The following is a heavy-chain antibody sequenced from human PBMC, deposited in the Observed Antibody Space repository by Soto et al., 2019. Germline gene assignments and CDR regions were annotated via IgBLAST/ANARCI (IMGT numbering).Heavy chain of an antibody. Sequence: EVQMVESGGGLVQPGGSLRLSCAASGFTFSSYSMNWVRQTPGKGLEWVSYIGSSSRSIYYTDSVKGRFTISRDNAKNSLYLQTNSLRAEDTAVYYCARRIASGGIETIDIWVQGTLVTVSS. CDR3: ARRIASGGIETIDI. CDR1: GFTFSSYS. J-gene: IGHJ3*02. V-gene: IGHV3-48*01. D-gene: IGHD6-13*01. CDR2: IGSSSRSI.